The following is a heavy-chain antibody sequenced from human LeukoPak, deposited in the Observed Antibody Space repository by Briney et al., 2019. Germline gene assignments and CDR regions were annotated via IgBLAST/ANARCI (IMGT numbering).Heavy chain of an antibody. CDR3: AKDLSPFGSSVYSGFFQH. V-gene: IGHV3-23*01. Sequence: GGSLRLSCAASGFTFSTYAMGWVRQPPGKGLEWVSTISGSGDKTYYADSVKGRSTISRDNSKNTVYLQMNSLRAEDTAVYFCAKDLSPFGSSVYSGFFQHWGQGTLVTVSS. CDR1: GFTFSTYA. D-gene: IGHD2-2*01. CDR2: ISGSGDKT. J-gene: IGHJ1*01.